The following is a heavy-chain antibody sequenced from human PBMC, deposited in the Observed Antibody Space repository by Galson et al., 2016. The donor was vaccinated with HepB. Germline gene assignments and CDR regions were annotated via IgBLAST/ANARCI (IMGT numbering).Heavy chain of an antibody. CDR2: IYYSGST. J-gene: IGHJ6*03. CDR1: GGSISGSSYY. D-gene: IGHD5-24*01. CDR3: ARLGSNHGYYYYYYYMDV. V-gene: IGHV4-39*01. Sequence: SETLSLTCTVSGGSISGSSYYWGWIRQPPGKGLEWIGSIYYSGSTYYNPSLKSRVTISVDTSKNQFSLKLSSVTAADTAVYYCARLGSNHGYYYYYYYMDVWGKGTTVTVSS.